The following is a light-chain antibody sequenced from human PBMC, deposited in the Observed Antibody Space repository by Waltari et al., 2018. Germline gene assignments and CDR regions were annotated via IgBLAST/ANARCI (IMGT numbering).Light chain of an antibody. Sequence: DIKMTQSPSTLSASVGDRVTITCRASQSISSWLAWYQQKPGKAPKLLIYKASSLESGVPSRFSGSGSGTEFTLTISSLQPDDFATYYCQQYNSHLVAFGQGTKVEIK. CDR1: QSISSW. CDR3: QQYNSHLVA. CDR2: KAS. J-gene: IGKJ1*01. V-gene: IGKV1-5*03.